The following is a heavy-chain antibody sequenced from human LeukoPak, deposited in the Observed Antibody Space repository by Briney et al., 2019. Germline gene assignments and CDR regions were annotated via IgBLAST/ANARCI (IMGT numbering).Heavy chain of an antibody. J-gene: IGHJ4*02. CDR3: ARGSGSWYRGDY. Sequence: GGSLRLSCAASGFTFSSYSMNWVRQAPGKGLEWVSSISSSSSYIYYADSVKGRFTISRDNAKNSLYLQMNSLRAEDTAVYYCARGSGSWYRGDYWGQGTLVTVSS. CDR2: ISSSSSYI. CDR1: GFTFSSYS. D-gene: IGHD6-13*01. V-gene: IGHV3-21*01.